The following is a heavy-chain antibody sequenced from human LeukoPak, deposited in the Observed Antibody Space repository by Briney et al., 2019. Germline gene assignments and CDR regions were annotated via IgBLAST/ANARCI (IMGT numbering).Heavy chain of an antibody. V-gene: IGHV4-59*01. D-gene: IGHD3-9*01. CDR2: IYYSGST. CDR1: GGSISSYY. J-gene: IGHJ4*02. Sequence: SETLSLTCTVSGGSISSYYWSWIRQPPGKGLEWIGYIYYSGSTNYNPSLKSRVTISVDTSKNQFSLKLSSVTAAGTAVYYCARADYDILTGYTGFDYWGQGTLVTVSS. CDR3: ARADYDILTGYTGFDY.